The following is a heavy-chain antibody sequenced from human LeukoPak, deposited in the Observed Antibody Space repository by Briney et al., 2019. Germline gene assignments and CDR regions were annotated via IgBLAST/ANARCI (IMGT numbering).Heavy chain of an antibody. V-gene: IGHV1-24*01. D-gene: IGHD2-15*01. J-gene: IGHJ3*02. CDR2: FDPEDGET. CDR1: GYTLTELS. CDR3: ATGVIVVVVAAYDAFDI. Sequence: ASVKVSCKVSGYTLTELSMHWVRQAPGKGLEWMGGFDPEDGETIYAQKFQGRVTMTEDTSTDTAYMELSSLRSEDTAVYYCATGVIVVVVAAYDAFDIWGQGTMVTVSS.